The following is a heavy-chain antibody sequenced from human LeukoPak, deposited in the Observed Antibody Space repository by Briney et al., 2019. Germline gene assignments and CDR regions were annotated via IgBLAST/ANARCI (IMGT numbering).Heavy chain of an antibody. CDR3: ARDSGSGSWSVY. CDR1: GYTFTGYY. Sequence: ASVKVSCKASGYTFTGYYMHWVRQAPGQGLEWMGFIGANNGRTQIPEKFQGRVTMTRDTSTSTACMELRNLRSDDTAEYYCARDSGSGSWSVYWGQGTLVTVSS. V-gene: IGHV1-2*02. J-gene: IGHJ4*02. D-gene: IGHD1-26*01. CDR2: IGANNGRT.